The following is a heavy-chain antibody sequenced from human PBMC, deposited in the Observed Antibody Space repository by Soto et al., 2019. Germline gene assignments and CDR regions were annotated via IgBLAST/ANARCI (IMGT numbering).Heavy chain of an antibody. CDR1: GYTFTSYA. CDR2: INAGNGNT. V-gene: IGHV1-3*01. J-gene: IGHJ5*02. Sequence: GASVKVSCKASGYTFTSYAMHWVRQAPGQRLEWMGWINAGNGNTKYSQKFQGRVTITRDTSASTAYMELSSLRSEDTAVYYCARDPRGYSYGYNWFDPWGQGTLVTVSS. D-gene: IGHD5-18*01. CDR3: ARDPRGYSYGYNWFDP.